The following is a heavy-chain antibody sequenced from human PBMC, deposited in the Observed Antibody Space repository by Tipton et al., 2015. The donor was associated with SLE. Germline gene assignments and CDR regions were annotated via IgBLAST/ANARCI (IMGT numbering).Heavy chain of an antibody. CDR1: GYSISSGYY. V-gene: IGHV4-61*01. Sequence: TLSLTCAVSGYSISSGYYWSWIRQPPGKGLEWIGYIYYSGSTNYNPSLKSRVTISVDTSKNQFSLKLSSVTAADTAVYYCARGGAVGFDYWGQGTLVTVSS. D-gene: IGHD6-19*01. CDR2: IYYSGST. CDR3: ARGGAVGFDY. J-gene: IGHJ4*02.